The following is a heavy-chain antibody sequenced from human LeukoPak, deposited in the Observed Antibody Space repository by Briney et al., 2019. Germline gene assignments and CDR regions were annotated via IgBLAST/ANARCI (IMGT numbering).Heavy chain of an antibody. CDR2: ISGSGGST. CDR1: GFTFKNYA. J-gene: IGHJ2*01. Sequence: PGGSLRRSCAASGFTFKNYAMSWVRQAPGKGLEWVSAISGSGGSTYYADSVKGRFTISRDNSRNTVYLQMNSLRAEDTAVYYCATGLRYFDLWGRGTLVTVSS. CDR3: ATGLRYFDL. D-gene: IGHD3-16*01. V-gene: IGHV3-23*01.